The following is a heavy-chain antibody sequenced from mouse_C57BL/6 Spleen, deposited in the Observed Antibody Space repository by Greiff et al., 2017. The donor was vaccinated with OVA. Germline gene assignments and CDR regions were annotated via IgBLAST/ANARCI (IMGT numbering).Heavy chain of an antibody. CDR3: ARDGNLDY. V-gene: IGHV1-69*01. CDR1: GYTFTSYW. CDR2: IDPSDSYT. D-gene: IGHD2-1*01. Sequence: VKLQQPGAELVMPGASVKLSCKASGYTFTSYWMHWVKQRPGQGLEWIGEIDPSDSYTNYNQKFKGKSTLTVDKSSSTAYMQLSSLTSEDSAVYYCARDGNLDYWGQGTTLTVSS. J-gene: IGHJ2*01.